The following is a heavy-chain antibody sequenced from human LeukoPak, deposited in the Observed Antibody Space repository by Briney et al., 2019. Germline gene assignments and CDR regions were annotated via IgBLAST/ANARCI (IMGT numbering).Heavy chain of an antibody. D-gene: IGHD2-2*01. V-gene: IGHV1-69*06. CDR3: ARDGAGGYCSSTRCYVFDP. J-gene: IGHJ5*02. CDR1: GGTFSSYA. CDR2: ITPTFGTA. Sequence: SVKVSCKASGGTFSSYAISWVRQAPGQGLEWMGRITPTFGTANYAQKFQGRVTITADKSTNTAYMELSSLRSEDTAVYYCARDGAGGYCSSTRCYVFDPWGQGTLVTVSS.